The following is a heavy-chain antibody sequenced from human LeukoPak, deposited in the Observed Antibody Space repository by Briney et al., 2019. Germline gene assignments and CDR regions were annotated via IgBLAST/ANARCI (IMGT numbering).Heavy chain of an antibody. J-gene: IGHJ4*02. CDR2: ISGSGGST. Sequence: GRSLRLSCAASGFTFSSYAMSWVRQAPGKGLEGVSAISGSGGSTYYAGSVKGRFTISRDNSKNTLYLQMNSLRAEDTAVYYCAKSHPNVVYPPGDWGQGTLVTVSS. D-gene: IGHD5/OR15-5a*01. CDR3: AKSHPNVVYPPGD. V-gene: IGHV3-23*01. CDR1: GFTFSSYA.